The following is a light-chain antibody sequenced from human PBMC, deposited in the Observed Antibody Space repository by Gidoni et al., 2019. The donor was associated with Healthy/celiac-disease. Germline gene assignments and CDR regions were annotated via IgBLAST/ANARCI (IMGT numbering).Light chain of an antibody. Sequence: IQMTQSPSTLSASVGDRVTITCRASQSISSWLAWYQQKPGKAPKLLIYKASSLESGVPSRFSGSGSGTEFTLTISSLQTDDFATYYCQQYNSYPMCSFGQGTKLEIK. V-gene: IGKV1-5*03. J-gene: IGKJ2*04. CDR1: QSISSW. CDR2: KAS. CDR3: QQYNSYPMCS.